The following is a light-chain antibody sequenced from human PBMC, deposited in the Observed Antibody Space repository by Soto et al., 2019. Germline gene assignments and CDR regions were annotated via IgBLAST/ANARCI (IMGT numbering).Light chain of an antibody. V-gene: IGKV1-27*01. CDR3: QKYNSART. CDR2: AAS. CDR1: QAIGNS. Sequence: DIQMNQSPSSLSASVGDRVTITCRASQAIGNSLAWYQQKPGKVPNLLIYAASTLHSGVPSRFSGSGSGTDFTLTISSLQHEDVATYYCQKYNSARTFGQGTKVEIK. J-gene: IGKJ1*01.